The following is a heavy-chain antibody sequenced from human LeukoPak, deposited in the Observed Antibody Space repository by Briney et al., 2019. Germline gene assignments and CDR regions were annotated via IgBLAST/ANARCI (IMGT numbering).Heavy chain of an antibody. CDR2: IGSSGATI. D-gene: IGHD2-21*02. CDR3: ARLSDALDY. CDR1: GFTFSSYE. V-gene: IGHV3-48*03. J-gene: IGHJ4*02. Sequence: PGGSLRLCCAASGFTFSSYEMNWVRQAPGKGLEWVSFIGSSGATIYYADSVKGRFTISRDNAKNSLYLQMNSLRAEDTAVYYCARLSDALDYWGQGTLVTVSS.